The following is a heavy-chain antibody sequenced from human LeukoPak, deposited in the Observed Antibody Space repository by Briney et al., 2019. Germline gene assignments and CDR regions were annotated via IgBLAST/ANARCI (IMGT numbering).Heavy chain of an antibody. CDR2: INHSGST. D-gene: IGHD3-16*02. J-gene: IGHJ4*02. Sequence: SETLSLTCAVYGGSFSGYYWSWIRQPPGKGLEWIGEINHSGSTNYNPSLKSRVTISVDTSKNQFSLRLSSVTAADTAVYYCARGMITFGGVIEAYFDYWGQGTLVTVSS. CDR3: ARGMITFGGVIEAYFDY. V-gene: IGHV4-34*01. CDR1: GGSFSGYY.